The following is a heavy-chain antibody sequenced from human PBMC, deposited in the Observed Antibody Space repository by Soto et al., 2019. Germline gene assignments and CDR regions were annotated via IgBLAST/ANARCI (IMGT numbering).Heavy chain of an antibody. CDR3: AKAGGVVVAATPMDV. J-gene: IGHJ6*02. V-gene: IGHV3-64*04. CDR1: GFTFSSYA. D-gene: IGHD2-15*01. CDR2: ISSSGGST. Sequence: GGSLRLSCAASGFTFSSYAMHWVRQAPGKGLEYVSAISSSGGSTYYADSVKGRFTISRDNSKNTLYLQMNSLRAEDTAVYYCAKAGGVVVAATPMDVWGQGTTVTVSS.